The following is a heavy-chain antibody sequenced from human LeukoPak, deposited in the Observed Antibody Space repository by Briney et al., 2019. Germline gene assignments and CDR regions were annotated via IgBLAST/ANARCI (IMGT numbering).Heavy chain of an antibody. CDR1: GNTFTGYY. J-gene: IGHJ4*02. CDR2: INPKSGGT. V-gene: IGHV1-2*02. D-gene: IGHD6-13*01. CDR3: ARSSWPIDY. Sequence: ASVKVSCKASGNTFTGYYMHWVRQVPGQGLEWMGWINPKSGGTNYAQRFQGRVTMTRDTSISTAYMELSRLRSDDTAVYFCARSSWPIDYWGQGSLVTVSS.